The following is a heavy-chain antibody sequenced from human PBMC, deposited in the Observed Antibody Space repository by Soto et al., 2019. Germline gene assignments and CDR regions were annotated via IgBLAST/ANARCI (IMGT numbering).Heavy chain of an antibody. Sequence: SETLSLTCTVSGGSISSYYWSWIRQPPGKGLEWIGYIYYSGSTNYNPSLKSRVTISVDTSKNQFSLKLSSVTAADTAVYYCARWRQSPGYSDYWGQGTLVTVSS. V-gene: IGHV4-59*01. J-gene: IGHJ4*02. CDR2: IYYSGST. CDR1: GGSISSYY. CDR3: ARWRQSPGYSDY.